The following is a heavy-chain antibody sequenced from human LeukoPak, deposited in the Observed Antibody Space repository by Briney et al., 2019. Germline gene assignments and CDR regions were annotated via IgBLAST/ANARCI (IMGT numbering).Heavy chain of an antibody. J-gene: IGHJ5*02. CDR1: GFTFKLYW. CDR3: VRGGPSTWS. Sequence: GGSLRLSCAASGFTFKLYWMHWVRQGPGKRRVWVSRINDDGSDTIYADSVRGRFTISRDDAKNTVYLQMNNLRAEDTAVYYCVRGGPSTWSWGQGTLVTVSS. D-gene: IGHD2-15*01. CDR2: INDDGSDT. V-gene: IGHV3-74*01.